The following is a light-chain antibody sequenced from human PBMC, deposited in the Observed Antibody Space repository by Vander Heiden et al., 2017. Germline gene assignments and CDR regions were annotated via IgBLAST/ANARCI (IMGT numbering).Light chain of an antibody. CDR3: AAWDVSLNGHV. CDR2: SNN. V-gene: IGLV1-44*01. J-gene: IGLJ1*01. CDR1: SSNIGSNS. Sequence: QSVLTQPPSASGTPGLRVTIPCSGSSSNIGSNSATWYQQLPGRAPRLLIYSNNQRPSGVPDRFSGSKSGTSASLAISGLQSEDEADYYCAAWDVSLNGHVFGTGTKVTVL.